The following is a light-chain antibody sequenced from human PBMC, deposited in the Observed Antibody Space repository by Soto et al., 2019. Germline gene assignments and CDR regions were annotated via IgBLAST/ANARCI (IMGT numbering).Light chain of an antibody. CDR3: QQFGRSPTWT. J-gene: IGKJ1*01. Sequence: EIVLTQSPGTLSLSPGERATLSCRASQSVSSSFLAWYQQKPGQAPRLLIYGASSRATGIPDRFSGSGCGTGFTFSISRMEPEAFAVYYCQQFGRSPTWTFGQGTKVEIK. CDR1: QSVSSSF. V-gene: IGKV3-20*01. CDR2: GAS.